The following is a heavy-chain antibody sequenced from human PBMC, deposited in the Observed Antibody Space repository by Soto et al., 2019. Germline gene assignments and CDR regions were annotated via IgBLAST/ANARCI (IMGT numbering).Heavy chain of an antibody. CDR1: GYTFDSNW. J-gene: IGHJ6*02. V-gene: IGHV5-51*01. CDR2: IYPGDSET. Sequence: GESLKISCQTAGYTFDSNWIGWVRQMPGKGLEWMGIIYPGDSETRYSPSFQGQVTISVDRSFKTAYLQWRSLQASDTAMYYCARPRQYRGYVDYGMDVWGQGTTVTVSS. CDR3: ARPRQYRGYVDYGMDV. D-gene: IGHD5-12*01.